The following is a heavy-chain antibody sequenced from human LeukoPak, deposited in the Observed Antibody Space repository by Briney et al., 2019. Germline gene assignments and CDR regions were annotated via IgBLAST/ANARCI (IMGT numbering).Heavy chain of an antibody. J-gene: IGHJ3*02. CDR1: GFTFSSYA. Sequence: GGSLRLSCAASGFTFSSYAMIWVRQAPGKGLEWVSGMSGGGGSTYYADSVKGRFTISRDNSKNTLYLRMNSLRTEDTAVYYCAKDRRPTYYSDSSGYYFRDAFDMWGQGTMITVSS. CDR3: AKDRRPTYYSDSSGYYFRDAFDM. CDR2: MSGGGGST. D-gene: IGHD3-22*01. V-gene: IGHV3-23*01.